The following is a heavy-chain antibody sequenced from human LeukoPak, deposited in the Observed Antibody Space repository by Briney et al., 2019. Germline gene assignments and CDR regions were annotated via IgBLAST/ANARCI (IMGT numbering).Heavy chain of an antibody. CDR1: GFHFSSYA. Sequence: GASLRLSCAASGFHFSSYAMSWVRQAPGKGLEWVAAISGSLGNTYYADAVKGRFTISRDNSRDTLHMQMNSLRVEATAVFYCAKGIVGPTNSWFDYWGQGILVTVSS. D-gene: IGHD1-26*01. CDR3: AKGIVGPTNSWFDY. J-gene: IGHJ5*01. V-gene: IGHV3-23*01. CDR2: ISGSLGNT.